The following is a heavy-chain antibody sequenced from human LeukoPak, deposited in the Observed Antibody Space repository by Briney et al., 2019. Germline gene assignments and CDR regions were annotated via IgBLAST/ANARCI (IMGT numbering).Heavy chain of an antibody. CDR3: ARELQRRFGESYLDY. CDR1: GGSISSYY. V-gene: IGHV4-59*12. D-gene: IGHD3-10*01. Sequence: SETLSLTCTVSGGSISSYYWSWIRQSPGKGLECIGYIHYTGSTNYNPSLKSRVTISVDTSKNQFSLKLSSVTAADTAVYYCARELQRRFGESYLDYWGQGTLVTVSS. CDR2: IHYTGST. J-gene: IGHJ4*02.